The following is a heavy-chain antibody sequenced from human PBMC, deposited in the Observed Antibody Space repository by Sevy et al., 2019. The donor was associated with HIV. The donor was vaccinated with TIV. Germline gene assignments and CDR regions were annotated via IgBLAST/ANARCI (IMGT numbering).Heavy chain of an antibody. CDR2: IIPIFGIV. J-gene: IGHJ6*03. CDR3: ASVDSTSFRNSYYHMDV. Sequence: ASVKVSCKASGGTFSSYAVSWVRQAPGQGLEWMGGIIPIFGIVNSAQKFQGRVTITADESASTVYMELSSLGSEDTAVYYCASVDSTSFRNSYYHMDVWGKGTTVTVSS. V-gene: IGHV1-69*13. CDR1: GGTFSSYA. D-gene: IGHD6-6*01.